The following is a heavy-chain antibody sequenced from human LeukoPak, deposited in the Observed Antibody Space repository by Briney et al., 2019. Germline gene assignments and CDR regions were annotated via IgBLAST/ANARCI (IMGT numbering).Heavy chain of an antibody. CDR3: AKARYSNYDYFDY. CDR2: ISDSGGST. J-gene: IGHJ4*02. D-gene: IGHD4-11*01. Sequence: GGSLRLSCAASGFTFSSYVMNWVRQAPGKGLEWVSGISDSGGSTYYADSVKGRFTISRDNSKNTLFLQMNSLRAEDTAIYYCAKARYSNYDYFDYWGQGTLVTVSS. V-gene: IGHV3-23*01. CDR1: GFTFSSYV.